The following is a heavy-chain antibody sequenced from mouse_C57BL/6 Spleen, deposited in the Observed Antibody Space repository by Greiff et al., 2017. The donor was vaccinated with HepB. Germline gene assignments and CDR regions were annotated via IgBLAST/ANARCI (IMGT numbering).Heavy chain of an antibody. J-gene: IGHJ3*01. CDR1: GFTFSSYA. CDR3: TRVGYYGSVGWFAY. D-gene: IGHD1-1*01. CDR2: ISSGGDYI. V-gene: IGHV5-9-1*02. Sequence: EVQRVESGEGLVKPGGSLKLSCAASGFTFSSYAMSWVRQTPEKRLEWVAYISSGGDYIYYADTVKGRFTISRDNARNTLYLQMSSLKSEDTAMYYCTRVGYYGSVGWFAYWGQGTLVTVSA.